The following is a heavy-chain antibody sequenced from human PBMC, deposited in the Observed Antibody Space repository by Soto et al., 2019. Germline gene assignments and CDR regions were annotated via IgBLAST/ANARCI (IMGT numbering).Heavy chain of an antibody. CDR2: ISDSGSNT. Sequence: GGSLRLSCAASGFSFDTSAMTWVRQAPGKGLEWVSSISDSGSNTDYTDSVKGRFAVSRDNSKNTLFLQMDSLRAEDTAVYYCAKVGRDFYGMDVWGQGTTVTVSS. CDR1: GFSFDTSA. J-gene: IGHJ6*02. V-gene: IGHV3-23*01. D-gene: IGHD2-21*01. CDR3: AKVGRDFYGMDV.